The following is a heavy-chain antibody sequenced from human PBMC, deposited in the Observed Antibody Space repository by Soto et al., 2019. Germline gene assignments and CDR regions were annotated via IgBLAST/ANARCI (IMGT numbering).Heavy chain of an antibody. CDR1: GFTFSSHW. V-gene: IGHV3-7*01. Sequence: GGSLRLSCAASGFTFSSHWMSWVRQAPGKGLEWVASIKQAGTDKYYVDSVKGRFTISRDNARNSLYLQMNSLRAEDTAVYFCARFCSVGSCFPDYYCYFMDVWGKGNTVTVS. CDR2: IKQAGTDK. J-gene: IGHJ6*03. CDR3: ARFCSVGSCFPDYYCYFMDV. D-gene: IGHD2-15*01.